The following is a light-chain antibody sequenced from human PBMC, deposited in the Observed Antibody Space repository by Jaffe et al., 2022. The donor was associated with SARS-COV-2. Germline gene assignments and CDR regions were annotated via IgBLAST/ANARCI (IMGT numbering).Light chain of an antibody. V-gene: IGKV3-15*01. CDR2: HAS. CDR1: QSVSSH. Sequence: EIVMTQSPATLSVSPGESATLSCRASQSVSSHLAWYQQKPGQSPRLLIFHASTRATGIPARFSGSGSGTDFTLTISSLQSEDSAVYFCQQYRTWPPLTFGGGTKVEIK. J-gene: IGKJ4*01. CDR3: QQYRTWPPLT.